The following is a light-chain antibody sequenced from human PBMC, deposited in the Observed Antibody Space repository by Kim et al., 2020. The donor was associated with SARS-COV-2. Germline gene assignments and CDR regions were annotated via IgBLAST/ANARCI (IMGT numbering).Light chain of an antibody. CDR1: SLRNYY. CDR2: GKN. J-gene: IGLJ2*01. CDR3: NSRDSSGVV. Sequence: SSELTQDPAVSVALGQTVKITCRGDSLRNYYESWYQQKPGQAPILVFYGKNNRPSGIPHRFSGSSSRDTATLTITGTQAEDEADYYCNSRDSSGVVFGGGTKVTV. V-gene: IGLV3-19*01.